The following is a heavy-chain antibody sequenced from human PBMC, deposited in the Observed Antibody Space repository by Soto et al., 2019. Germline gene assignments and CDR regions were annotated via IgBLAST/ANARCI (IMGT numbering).Heavy chain of an antibody. V-gene: IGHV1-69*13. CDR2: IIPIFGTA. CDR1: GGTFSSYA. Sequence: SVKVSCKASGGTFSSYAISWVRQAPGQGLEWMGGIIPIFGTANYAQKFQGRVTITADESTSTAYMELSSLRSEDTAVYYCARDLGCSSTSCYNWFDPWGQGTLGTVSS. D-gene: IGHD2-2*01. J-gene: IGHJ5*02. CDR3: ARDLGCSSTSCYNWFDP.